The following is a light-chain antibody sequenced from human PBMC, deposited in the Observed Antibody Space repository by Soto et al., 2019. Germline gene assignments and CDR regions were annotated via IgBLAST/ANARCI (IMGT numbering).Light chain of an antibody. V-gene: IGKV1-39*01. CDR3: QQSYSTPPLT. Sequence: DIQMTQSPSSLSASVGARVTITCRASQTISMYLNWYQQKPGKAPILLISAASSLESGVPSRFSGSRSGTEFTLTISSLQPEDCATYYCQQSYSTPPLTFGGGTKVEIK. CDR1: QTISMY. CDR2: AAS. J-gene: IGKJ4*01.